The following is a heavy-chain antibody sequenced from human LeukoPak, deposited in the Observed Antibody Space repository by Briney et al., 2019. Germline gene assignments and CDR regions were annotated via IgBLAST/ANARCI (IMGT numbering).Heavy chain of an antibody. J-gene: IGHJ3*02. CDR1: GYTFTSYY. V-gene: IGHV1-46*01. D-gene: IGHD3-10*01. Sequence: ASVKVSCKASGYTFTSYYMHWVRQAPGQGLEWMGITNPSGGSTSYAQKFQGRVTMTRDTSTSTVYMELSSLRSEDTAVYYCARAGYYYGSGSYIDIWGQGTMVTVSS. CDR2: TNPSGGST. CDR3: ARAGYYYGSGSYIDI.